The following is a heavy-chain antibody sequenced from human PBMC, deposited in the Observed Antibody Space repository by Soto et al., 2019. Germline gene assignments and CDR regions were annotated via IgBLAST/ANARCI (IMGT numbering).Heavy chain of an antibody. Sequence: SVKVSCKASGGTFSSYAISWVRQAPGQGLEWMGGIIPIFGTANYAQKFQGRVTITADESTSTAYMELSSLRSEDTAVYYCARGRDGYNFYFAYWGQGTLVTVSS. CDR2: IIPIFGTA. D-gene: IGHD5-12*01. V-gene: IGHV1-69*13. CDR3: ARGRDGYNFYFAY. J-gene: IGHJ4*02. CDR1: GGTFSSYA.